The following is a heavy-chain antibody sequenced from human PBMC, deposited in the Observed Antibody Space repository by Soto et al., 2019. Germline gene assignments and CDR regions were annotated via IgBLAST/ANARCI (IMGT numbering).Heavy chain of an antibody. V-gene: IGHV4-31*03. CDR2: IYYSGST. Sequence: QVQLQESGPGLVKPSETLSLTCTVSGGSISSGGYYWSWIRQHPGKHLEWIGYIYYSGSTYYNPSLKTRVTISVDTSNNQFSLKLSSVTAADTAVYYCARVGGYDFWSGPFDYWGQGALVTVSS. CDR3: ARVGGYDFWSGPFDY. CDR1: GGSISSGGYY. D-gene: IGHD3-3*01. J-gene: IGHJ4*02.